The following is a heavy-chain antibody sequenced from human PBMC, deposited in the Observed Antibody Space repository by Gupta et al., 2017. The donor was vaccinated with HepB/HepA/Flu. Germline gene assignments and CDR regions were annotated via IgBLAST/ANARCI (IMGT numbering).Heavy chain of an antibody. D-gene: IGHD4-4*01. Sequence: EVQLVESGGGLVKPGGSLRLSCAASGFTFSNAWMSWVRQAPGKGLEWVGRIKSKTDGGTTDYAAPVKGRFTISRDDSKNTLYLQMNSLKTEDTAVYYCTTDGQSSHYGMDVWGQGTTVTVSS. J-gene: IGHJ6*02. CDR2: IKSKTDGGTT. CDR3: TTDGQSSHYGMDV. CDR1: GFTFSNAW. V-gene: IGHV3-15*01.